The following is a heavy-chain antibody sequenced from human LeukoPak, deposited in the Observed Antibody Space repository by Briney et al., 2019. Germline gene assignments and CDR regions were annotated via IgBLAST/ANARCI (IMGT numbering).Heavy chain of an antibody. Sequence: ASVKVSSKASVYTFTGYYMHCVREAPGQGLECRGCINPNSGGTNYAQKFKGRVTMTRDTSISTAYMELSRLRSDDTAVYYCASKGWFGELTLYYFDYWGQGTLVTVSS. D-gene: IGHD3-10*01. J-gene: IGHJ4*02. CDR3: ASKGWFGELTLYYFDY. CDR2: INPNSGGT. CDR1: VYTFTGYY. V-gene: IGHV1-2*02.